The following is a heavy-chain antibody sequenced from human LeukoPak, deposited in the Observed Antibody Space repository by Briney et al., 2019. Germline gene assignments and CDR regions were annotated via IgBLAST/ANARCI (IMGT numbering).Heavy chain of an antibody. CDR1: GGSISNYY. Sequence: SETLSLTCTVSGGSISNYYWSWLRQPPGKGLEWIGYIYYSGSTNYNPSLKSRVTISVDTSKNQFSLNLTSVTAADTAVYYCARQPTVTTKCYFDYWGQGTLVTVSS. D-gene: IGHD4-17*01. CDR2: IYYSGST. CDR3: ARQPTVTTKCYFDY. J-gene: IGHJ4*02. V-gene: IGHV4-59*01.